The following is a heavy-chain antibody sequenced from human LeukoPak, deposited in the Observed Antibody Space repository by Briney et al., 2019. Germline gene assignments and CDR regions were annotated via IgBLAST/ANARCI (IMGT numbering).Heavy chain of an antibody. CDR3: TRSLDY. CDR2: INQDGSEK. CDR1: GFTFSTYW. J-gene: IGHJ4*02. V-gene: IGHV3-7*01. Sequence: GGSLRLSCTASGFTFSTYWMDWVRRAPGRGLEWAANINQDGSEKYYVDSVKGRFTISRDNAKNSLYLQMNSLRAEDTATYYCTRSLDYWGQGIQVTVSS.